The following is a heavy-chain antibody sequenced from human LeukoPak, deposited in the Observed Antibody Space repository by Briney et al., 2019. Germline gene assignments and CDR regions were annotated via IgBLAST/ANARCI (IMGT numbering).Heavy chain of an antibody. CDR1: GFIFTNYF. V-gene: IGHV3-23*01. CDR2: ITSGVTT. D-gene: IGHD6-19*01. CDR3: AKDLASGWTYYYHGLDV. Sequence: TGGSLRLSCAASGFIFTNYFMSWVRQAPGKGLEWVSVITSGVTTFYADSVRGRFTISRDNSKNTLYLQMNSLRAEDTAVYYCAKDLASGWTYYYHGLDVWGQGTTVTVSS. J-gene: IGHJ6*02.